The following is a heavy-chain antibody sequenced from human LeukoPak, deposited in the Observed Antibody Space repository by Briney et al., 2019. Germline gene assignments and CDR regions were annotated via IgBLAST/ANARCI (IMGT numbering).Heavy chain of an antibody. CDR3: AIRKQQVVPPRAYPYYYGMDV. D-gene: IGHD6-13*01. CDR2: ISGSGGST. CDR1: GFTFSDYA. V-gene: IGHV3-23*01. J-gene: IGHJ6*02. Sequence: PGGSLRLSCAASGFTFSDYAMSWLRQAPGKGLEWVSGISGSGGSTNYADSEKGRFTISRDKSKNTLYLLMISLRAEDTAVYYCAIRKQQVVPPRAYPYYYGMDVWGQGTTVTVSS.